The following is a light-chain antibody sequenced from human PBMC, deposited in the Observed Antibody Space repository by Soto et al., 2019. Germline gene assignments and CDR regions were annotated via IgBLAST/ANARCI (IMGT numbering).Light chain of an antibody. J-gene: IGKJ5*01. V-gene: IGKV3-11*01. CDR2: DAS. Sequence: EIGLTQSPATLSLSPGERATLSCRASQSVSSYLAWYQQKPGQAPRLLIYDASNRATGIPARFSGSGSGTDFTLTISSLEPEDFAVYYCQQRSKWISFGQGTRLEIK. CDR1: QSVSSY. CDR3: QQRSKWIS.